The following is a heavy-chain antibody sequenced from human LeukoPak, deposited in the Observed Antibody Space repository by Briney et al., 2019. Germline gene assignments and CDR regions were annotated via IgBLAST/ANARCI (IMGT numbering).Heavy chain of an antibody. J-gene: IGHJ3*02. Sequence: ASVKVSCKASGGTFSSYAISWVRQAPGQGLEWMGGIIPIFGTANYAQKFQGRVTITADESTSTAYMELSSLRSEDTAVYYCAGDPSGPYSGYDFYAFDIWGQGTMVTVSS. D-gene: IGHD5-12*01. CDR2: IIPIFGTA. V-gene: IGHV1-69*13. CDR3: AGDPSGPYSGYDFYAFDI. CDR1: GGTFSSYA.